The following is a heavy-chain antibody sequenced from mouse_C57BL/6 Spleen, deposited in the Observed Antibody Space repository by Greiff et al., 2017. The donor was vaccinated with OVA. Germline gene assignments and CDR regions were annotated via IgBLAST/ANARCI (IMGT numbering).Heavy chain of an antibody. CDR2: IYPGDGDT. CDR3: ARAWDYYAMDY. D-gene: IGHD4-1*01. Sequence: QVQLQQSGPELVKPGASVKISCKASGYAFSSSWMNWVKQRPGKGLEWIGRIYPGDGDTNYNWKFKGKATLTADKSSSTAYMQLSSLTSEDSAVYFCARAWDYYAMDYWGQGTSVTVSS. V-gene: IGHV1-82*01. J-gene: IGHJ4*01. CDR1: GYAFSSSW.